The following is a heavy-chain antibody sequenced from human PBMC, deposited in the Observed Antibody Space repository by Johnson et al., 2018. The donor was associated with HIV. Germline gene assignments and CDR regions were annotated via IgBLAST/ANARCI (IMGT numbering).Heavy chain of an antibody. CDR2: IRSKTDGGTT. CDR3: AKDGNDILTGQGPDGFDV. J-gene: IGHJ3*01. D-gene: IGHD3-9*01. Sequence: VQLVESGGGVVRPGGSLRLSCAASGFTLNNYGMHWVRQAPGKGLEWVGRIRSKTDGGTTEYAAPVKGRFTISRDDSKNTLNLQLNGLRPEDTALYYCAKDGNDILTGQGPDGFDVWGQGTMVTVSS. CDR1: GFTLNNYG. V-gene: IGHV3-15*01.